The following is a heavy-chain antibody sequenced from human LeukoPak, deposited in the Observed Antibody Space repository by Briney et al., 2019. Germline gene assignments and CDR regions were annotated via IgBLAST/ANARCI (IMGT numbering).Heavy chain of an antibody. V-gene: IGHV4-30-2*01. CDR1: GGSISSGGSS. CDR2: IYHSGST. J-gene: IGHJ4*02. CDR3: ARGYEWLMFDY. D-gene: IGHD3-3*01. Sequence: PSQTLSLTCAVSGGSISSGGSSWSWIRQPPGKGLEWIGYIYHSGSTYYNPSLKSRVTISVDRSKNQFSLKLSSVTAADTAVYYCARGYEWLMFDYWGQGTLVTVSS.